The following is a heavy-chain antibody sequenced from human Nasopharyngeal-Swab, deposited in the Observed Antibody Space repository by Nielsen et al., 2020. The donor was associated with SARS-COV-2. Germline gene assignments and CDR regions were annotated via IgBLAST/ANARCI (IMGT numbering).Heavy chain of an antibody. CDR3: AKEGSIIVGTFFDS. CDR2: ISGSGGNT. CDR1: GFAFGNYA. Sequence: GESLKISCTVSGFAFGNYAMSWVRQAPGKGLEWVSGISGSGGNTFVADSVKGRFTISRDNSKNTLCLQMSSLRVADTATYYCAKEGSIIVGTFFDSWGQGALVTVSS. D-gene: IGHD1-26*01. V-gene: IGHV3-23*01. J-gene: IGHJ4*02.